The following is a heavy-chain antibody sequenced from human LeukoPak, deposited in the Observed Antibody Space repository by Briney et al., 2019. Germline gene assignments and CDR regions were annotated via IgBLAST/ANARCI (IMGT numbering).Heavy chain of an antibody. Sequence: GGSLRLSCAASGFTFSSYGMHWVRQAPGKGLEWVAVISYDGSNKYYADSVKGRFTISRDNSKNTLYLQMNSLRAEDTAVYYCAKGGAPPFVVVVAAPLDVWGQGTTVTVSS. V-gene: IGHV3-30*18. CDR1: GFTFSSYG. J-gene: IGHJ6*02. CDR3: AKGGAPPFVVVVAAPLDV. CDR2: ISYDGSNK. D-gene: IGHD2-15*01.